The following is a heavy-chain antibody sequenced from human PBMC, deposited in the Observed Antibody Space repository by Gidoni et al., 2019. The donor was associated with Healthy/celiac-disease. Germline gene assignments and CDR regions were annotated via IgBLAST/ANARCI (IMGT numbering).Heavy chain of an antibody. V-gene: IGHV3-73*01. J-gene: IGHJ6*02. Sequence: EVQLVESGGGLVQPGGSLKLSCAASGFTFSGSAMHWVRQASGKGLEWGGRIGSKANSYATAYAASVKGRFTISRDDSKNTAYLQMNSLKTEDTAVYYCTRHLDPRLDFGVVWGMDVWSQGTTVTVSS. CDR2: IGSKANSYAT. CDR1: GFTFSGSA. D-gene: IGHD3-3*01. CDR3: TRHLDPRLDFGVVWGMDV.